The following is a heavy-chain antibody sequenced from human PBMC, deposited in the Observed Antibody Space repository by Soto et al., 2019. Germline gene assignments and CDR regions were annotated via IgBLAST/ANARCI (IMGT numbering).Heavy chain of an antibody. CDR1: GYTFTSYG. V-gene: IGHV1-18*01. J-gene: IGHJ6*02. Sequence: QVQLVQSGAEVKKPGASVKVSCKASGYTFTSYGISWVRQAPGQGLEWMGWISAYNGNTNYAQKLQGRVTMTTDTSTSTAXMEXXXXXSDXXAXYYXXXXXXXYXGSGNTNYYGMDVWGQGTTVTFSS. CDR3: XXXXXXYXGSGNTNYYGMDV. CDR2: ISAYNGNT. D-gene: IGHD3-10*01.